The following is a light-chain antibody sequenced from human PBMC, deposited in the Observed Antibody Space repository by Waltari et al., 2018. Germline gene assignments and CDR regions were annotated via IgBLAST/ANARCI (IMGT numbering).Light chain of an antibody. CDR1: SSDVGYYNY. V-gene: IGLV2-11*01. CDR2: DVT. J-gene: IGLJ2*01. CDR3: CSYAGNYLRV. Sequence: QSALTQPRSVSGSPGQSVTIACTGTSSDVGYYNYVSWYQQHPGKAPKLMIYDVTERPSGVPDRFSGSKSGNTASLTISGLQAEDEADYYCCSYAGNYLRVFGGGTKLTV.